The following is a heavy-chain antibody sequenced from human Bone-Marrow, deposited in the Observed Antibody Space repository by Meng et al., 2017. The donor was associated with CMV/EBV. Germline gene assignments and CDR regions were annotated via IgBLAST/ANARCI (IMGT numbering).Heavy chain of an antibody. CDR3: AAGTGRSDFDY. V-gene: IGHV3-15*01. Sequence: GESLKISCAASGFSFRNAWMNWVRQAPGKGLEWVGRIKGRDDGGTRDYATPVKGRFIISRDDSNDILYLQMNSLQIEDTALYYCAAGTGRSDFDYWGPGSRVTGSS. CDR2: IKGRDDGGTR. CDR1: GFSFRNAW. J-gene: IGHJ4*02. D-gene: IGHD1-1*01.